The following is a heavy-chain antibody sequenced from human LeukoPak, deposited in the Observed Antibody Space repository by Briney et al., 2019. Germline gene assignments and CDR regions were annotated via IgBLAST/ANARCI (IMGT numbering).Heavy chain of an antibody. CDR1: GGTFSSYA. D-gene: IGHD3-9*01. CDR2: IIPIFGTA. J-gene: IGHJ6*03. CDR3: ASLVDILTGYSVPRNYYYYMDV. V-gene: IGHV1-69*13. Sequence: SVKVSCKASGGTFSSYAISWVRQAPGQGLEWMGGIIPIFGTANYAQKFQGRVTITADESTSTAYMELSSLRSEDTAVYYCASLVDILTGYSVPRNYYYYMDVWGKGTTVTVSS.